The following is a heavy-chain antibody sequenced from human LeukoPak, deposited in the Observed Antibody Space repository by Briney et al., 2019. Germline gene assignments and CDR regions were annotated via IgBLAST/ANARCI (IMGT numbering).Heavy chain of an antibody. CDR3: ARDHCSGGSCYSVEF. D-gene: IGHD2-15*01. CDR2: INPSGGST. V-gene: IGHV1-46*01. J-gene: IGHJ4*02. Sequence: GASVKVSCKASGYTFTSYYMHWVRQAPGQGLGWMGIINPSGGSTSYAQKFQGRVTMTRDTSTSTVYMELSSLRSEDTAVYYCARDHCSGGSCYSVEFWGQGTLVTVSS. CDR1: GYTFTSYY.